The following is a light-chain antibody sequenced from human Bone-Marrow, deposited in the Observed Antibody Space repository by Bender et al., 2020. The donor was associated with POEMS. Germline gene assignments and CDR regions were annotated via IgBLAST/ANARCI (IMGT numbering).Light chain of an antibody. Sequence: QSVLTQPPSVSAAPGQKVSISCSGNRSNIGSNYVAWYQQVPGTAPRLVVYSNYQRPSGVPARFSGSKSGTSASLAISDIQSEDEGDYYCSSWDDSLSGWVFGGGTKLTVL. CDR2: SNY. J-gene: IGLJ3*02. CDR1: RSNIGSNY. V-gene: IGLV1-47*02. CDR3: SSWDDSLSGWV.